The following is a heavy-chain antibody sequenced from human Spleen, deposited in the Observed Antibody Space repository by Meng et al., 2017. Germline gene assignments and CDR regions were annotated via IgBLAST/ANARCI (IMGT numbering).Heavy chain of an antibody. CDR1: GFNVSNSY. Sequence: GESLKISCAASGFNVSNSYMSWVRQAPGKGLEWLSVIYSGGSTYYADSVKRRFTISRHNSKNTLYFQMNSLRGEDTAVYYCARFGRDGYPPDYWGQGTLVTVSS. V-gene: IGHV3-53*04. D-gene: IGHD5-24*01. CDR2: IYSGGST. CDR3: ARFGRDGYPPDY. J-gene: IGHJ4*02.